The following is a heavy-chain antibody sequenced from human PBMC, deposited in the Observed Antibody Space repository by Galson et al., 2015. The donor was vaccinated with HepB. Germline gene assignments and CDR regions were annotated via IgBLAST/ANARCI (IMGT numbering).Heavy chain of an antibody. CDR1: GFTFSSYG. V-gene: IGHV3-33*01. CDR3: ARGSYYKGYYYYMDV. D-gene: IGHD1-26*01. Sequence: SLRLSCAASGFTFSSYGMHWVRQAPGKGLEWVAVIWYDGSNKYYADSVKGRFTISRDNSKNTLYLQMNSLRAEDTAVYYCARGSYYKGYYYYMDVWGKGTTVTVSS. J-gene: IGHJ6*03. CDR2: IWYDGSNK.